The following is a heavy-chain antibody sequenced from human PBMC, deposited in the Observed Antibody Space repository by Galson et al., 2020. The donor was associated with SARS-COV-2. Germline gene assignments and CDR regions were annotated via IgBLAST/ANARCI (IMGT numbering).Heavy chain of an antibody. J-gene: IGHJ5*02. CDR1: GYTFTSYD. V-gene: IGHV1-8*01. Sequence: ASVKVSCKASGYTFTSYDINWVRQATGQGLEWMGWMSPNSGNTGYAQKFQGRVTMTRNTSISTAYMELSSLTSEDTAVYYCARGPVAVAGTARRGWFDPWGQGTLVTVSS. CDR2: MSPNSGNT. D-gene: IGHD6-19*01. CDR3: ARGPVAVAGTARRGWFDP.